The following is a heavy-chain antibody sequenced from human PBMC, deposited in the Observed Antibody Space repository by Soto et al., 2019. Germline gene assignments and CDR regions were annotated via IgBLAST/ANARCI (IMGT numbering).Heavy chain of an antibody. CDR3: GKVMSGLYYYAMDV. V-gene: IGHV3-23*01. D-gene: IGHD3-3*01. CDR1: GLTFSNYA. J-gene: IGHJ6*02. Sequence: PGGSLRLSCAASGLTFSNYAMSCVRQAPGKGLDWVSTINNSGVTSYYADSVKGRFTISRDNSKNTLYLQMNGLRAEDSAVYYCGKVMSGLYYYAMDVWGQGTTVTVSS. CDR2: INNSGVTS.